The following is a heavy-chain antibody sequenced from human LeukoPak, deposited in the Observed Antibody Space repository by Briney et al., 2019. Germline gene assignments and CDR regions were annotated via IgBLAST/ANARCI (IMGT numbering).Heavy chain of an antibody. CDR2: IGGSGSGP. D-gene: IGHD4-23*01. V-gene: IGHV3-23*01. J-gene: IGHJ4*02. CDR3: SRINYGGNSGDHFDS. Sequence: GRSLRLSRVPSGFKVDYFAMSSVRQAPGKRLEWVSTIGGSGSGPTYADSLRGRFTNSRTNSNNMFYLQMASRAAQAPAGFSGSRINYGGNSGDHFDSWGQGTLVTVSS. CDR1: GFKVDYFA.